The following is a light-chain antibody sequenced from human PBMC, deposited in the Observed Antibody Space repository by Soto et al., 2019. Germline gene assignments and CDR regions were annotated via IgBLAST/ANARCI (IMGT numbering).Light chain of an antibody. J-gene: IGLJ1*01. CDR3: SSYAGSYTSV. CDR1: SSDVGGYDY. CDR2: DVS. Sequence: QSALTQPRSVSGSPGQSVTISCTGTSSDVGGYDYVSWYQQHPGKAPKLMVYDVSARPSGVPDRFSGSKSGNTASLTISGLQVEDEADYYCSSYAGSYTSVFGTGTRSPS. V-gene: IGLV2-11*01.